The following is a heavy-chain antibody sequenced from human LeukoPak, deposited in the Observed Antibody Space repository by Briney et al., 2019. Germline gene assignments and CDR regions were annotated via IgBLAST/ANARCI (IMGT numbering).Heavy chain of an antibody. J-gene: IGHJ5*02. V-gene: IGHV4-61*01. D-gene: IGHD5/OR15-5a*01. CDR3: ATFFDFWFGP. Sequence: PSETLSLTCTVSGVSVSSGSYFWSWIRQSPGEGPQWIGYIYHDGSTNYSPSLRSRVSISVDTSKNQFSLKLSSVTTADTAVYFCATFFDFWFGPWGQGTQVTVSS. CDR2: IYHDGST. CDR1: GVSVSSGSYF.